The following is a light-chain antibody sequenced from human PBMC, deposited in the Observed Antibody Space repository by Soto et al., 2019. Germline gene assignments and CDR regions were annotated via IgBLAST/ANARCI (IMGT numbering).Light chain of an antibody. CDR2: ATS. Sequence: DIQMTQSPSSLSATVGDRVTITCRASQDINKYLNWYRQTPGKAPHLLIFATSTLHTGVPSRFSGSRSGTDFSLTISSLQPEDFATYYCQQSYSSPYTFVQGTKLEF. J-gene: IGKJ2*01. CDR1: QDINKY. CDR3: QQSYSSPYT. V-gene: IGKV1-39*01.